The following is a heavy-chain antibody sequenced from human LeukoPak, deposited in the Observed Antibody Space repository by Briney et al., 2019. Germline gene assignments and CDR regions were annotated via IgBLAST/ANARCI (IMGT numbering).Heavy chain of an antibody. D-gene: IGHD6-19*01. Sequence: RASVKVSCKASGYTFSSYYMNWVRQAPGQGLEWLGIINPSGGSTSYAQKFQGRVTMTRDTSTSTVYLEMSSLRAEDTAVYYCARGFYSSGWYGYFQHWGQGTLVSVSS. J-gene: IGHJ1*01. V-gene: IGHV1-46*01. CDR2: INPSGGST. CDR3: ARGFYSSGWYGYFQH. CDR1: GYTFSSYY.